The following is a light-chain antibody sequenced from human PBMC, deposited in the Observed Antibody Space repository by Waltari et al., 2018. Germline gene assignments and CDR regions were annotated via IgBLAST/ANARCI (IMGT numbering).Light chain of an antibody. Sequence: AVQMTQSPSSLSASVGDTVTITCRASQAIRNELGWYQQKPGKAPKLLIYAASRLQSGGPSRFSGSGSGTDFSLTISSLQPEDFATYYCLQDNNYPLSFGLGTKLEIK. J-gene: IGKJ2*03. CDR3: LQDNNYPLS. CDR2: AAS. CDR1: QAIRNE. V-gene: IGKV1-6*01.